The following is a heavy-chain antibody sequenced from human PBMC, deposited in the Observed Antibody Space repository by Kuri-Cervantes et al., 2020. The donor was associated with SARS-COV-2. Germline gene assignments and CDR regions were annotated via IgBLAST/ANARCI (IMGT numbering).Heavy chain of an antibody. CDR1: GYSISSGYY. D-gene: IGHD1-26*01. V-gene: IGHV4-38-2*01. Sequence: SQTLSLTCAVSGYSISSGYYWGWIRQPPGKGLEWIGSIYHSGSTYYNPSLKSRVTISVGTSKNQFSLKLSSVTAADTAVYYCARGGWELLAFDIWGQGTMVTVSS. CDR2: IYHSGST. CDR3: ARGGWELLAFDI. J-gene: IGHJ3*02.